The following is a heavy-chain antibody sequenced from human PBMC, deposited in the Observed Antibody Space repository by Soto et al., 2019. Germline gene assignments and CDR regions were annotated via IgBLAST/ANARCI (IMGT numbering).Heavy chain of an antibody. V-gene: IGHV3-23*01. Sequence: GGSLRLSCAASGFTFGSYAMSWVRQAPGKGLEWVSAISGSGGSTYYADSVKGRFTISRDNSKNTLYLQMNSLRAEDTAVYYCAKDRGYDSSGYCHFDYWGQGTLVTVSS. CDR2: ISGSGGST. J-gene: IGHJ4*02. CDR3: AKDRGYDSSGYCHFDY. D-gene: IGHD3-22*01. CDR1: GFTFGSYA.